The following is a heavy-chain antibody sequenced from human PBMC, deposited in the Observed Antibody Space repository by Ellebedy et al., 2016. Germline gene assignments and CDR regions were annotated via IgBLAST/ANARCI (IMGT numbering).Heavy chain of an antibody. CDR2: IKSKTDGGTT. CDR3: TTDPITPQWELPGVYY. Sequence: GGSLRLXXAASGFTFSNAWMSSVRQAPGKGLEWVGRIKSKTDGGTTDYAAPVKGRFTISRDDSKNTLYLQMNSLKTEDTAVYYCTTDPITPQWELPGVYYWGQGTLVTVSS. J-gene: IGHJ4*02. CDR1: GFTFSNAW. V-gene: IGHV3-15*01. D-gene: IGHD1-26*01.